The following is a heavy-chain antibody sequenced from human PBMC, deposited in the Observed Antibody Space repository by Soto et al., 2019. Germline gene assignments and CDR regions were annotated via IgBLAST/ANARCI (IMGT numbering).Heavy chain of an antibody. Sequence: GESLKISCKGSGYSFTIYWIGWVRQMPGKGLEWMGIIYPGDSDTRYSPSFQGQVTISADKSISTAYLQWSSLKASDTAMYYCARHFDYXGSGSYYPKKYYYGMDVWGQGTTVTVSS. D-gene: IGHD3-10*01. J-gene: IGHJ6*02. CDR3: ARHFDYXGSGSYYPKKYYYGMDV. CDR2: IYPGDSDT. V-gene: IGHV5-51*01. CDR1: GYSFTIYW.